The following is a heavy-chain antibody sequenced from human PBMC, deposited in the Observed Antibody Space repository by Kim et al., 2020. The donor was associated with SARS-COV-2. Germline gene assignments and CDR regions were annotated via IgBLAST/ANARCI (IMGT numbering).Heavy chain of an antibody. D-gene: IGHD3-16*02. V-gene: IGHV1-18*01. J-gene: IGHJ6*02. CDR1: GYTFTSYG. CDR3: ARALAPYDYVWGSYPPILNYYGMDV. CDR2: ISAYNGNT. Sequence: ASVKVSCKASGYTFTSYGISWVRQAPGQGLEWMGWISAYNGNTNYAQKLQGRVTMTTDTSTSTAYMELRSLRSDDTAVYYCARALAPYDYVWGSYPPILNYYGMDVWGQGTTVTVSS.